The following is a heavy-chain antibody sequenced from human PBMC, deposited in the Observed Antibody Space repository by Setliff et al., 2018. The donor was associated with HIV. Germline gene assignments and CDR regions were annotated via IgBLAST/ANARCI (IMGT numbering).Heavy chain of an antibody. Sequence: SETLSLTCTVSGVSISSYYWSWIRQPPGKGLEWIGYIYYSGSTNYNPSLKSRVTISVDTSKNQFSLKLSSVTAADTAVYYCARGAIAAAGDFDYWGQGTLVTVSS. CDR3: ARGAIAAAGDFDY. V-gene: IGHV4-59*01. CDR2: IYYSGST. D-gene: IGHD6-13*01. J-gene: IGHJ4*02. CDR1: GVSISSYY.